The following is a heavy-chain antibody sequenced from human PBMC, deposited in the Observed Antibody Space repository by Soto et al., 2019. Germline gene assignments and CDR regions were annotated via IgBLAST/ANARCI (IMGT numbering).Heavy chain of an antibody. Sequence: ASVKVSCKASGYTFTSYGISWVRQAPGQGLEWMGWISAYNGNTNYAQKLQGRVTMTTDTSTSTASMELRSLRSDDTAVYYCARCAYGLTYYYFYGMDVWGQGTTVTVSS. CDR2: ISAYNGNT. CDR1: GYTFTSYG. D-gene: IGHD4-17*01. J-gene: IGHJ6*02. V-gene: IGHV1-18*04. CDR3: ARCAYGLTYYYFYGMDV.